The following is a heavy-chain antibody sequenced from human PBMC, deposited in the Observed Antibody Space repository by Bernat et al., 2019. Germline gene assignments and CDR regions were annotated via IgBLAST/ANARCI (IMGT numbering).Heavy chain of an antibody. Sequence: EVQLVESGGGLVQPGGSLRLSCAASGFSFSNYNMNWVRQAPGKGLEWVSYISSSSSYTNYADSVKGRFTISRDNAKNSLYLQMNSLRAEDTAVYYCARGTSTSAPYMDVWGKGTTVTVSS. V-gene: IGHV3-48*04. CDR2: ISSSSSYT. CDR1: GFSFSNYN. J-gene: IGHJ6*03. CDR3: ARGTSTSAPYMDV.